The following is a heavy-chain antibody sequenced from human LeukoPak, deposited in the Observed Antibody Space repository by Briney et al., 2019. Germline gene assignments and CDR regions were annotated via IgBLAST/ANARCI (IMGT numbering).Heavy chain of an antibody. CDR3: ARVTADNDGYDFFDY. J-gene: IGHJ4*02. Sequence: AGGSLRLSCAASGFTVSSSFMNWVRQAPGKGLEWVSVIYSGDTTHYADSVKGRFTISRDNFKNTVHLQMNSLRAEDTAVYYCARVTADNDGYDFFDYWGQGTLVAVSS. V-gene: IGHV3-66*02. CDR1: GFTVSSSF. CDR2: IYSGDTT. D-gene: IGHD3-22*01.